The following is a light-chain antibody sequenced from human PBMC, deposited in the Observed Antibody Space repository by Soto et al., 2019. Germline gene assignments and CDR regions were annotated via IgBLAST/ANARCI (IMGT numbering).Light chain of an antibody. Sequence: QSVLTQPASASGTPGQRGTISCSGSTSNIVRNFVYCYQQLPGTAPTLLIYTKDQRRSGILDRFSGSKSATSASLAISGPRSEDVADYYCAAWDDRLSGLVFGGGTKLTVL. V-gene: IGLV1-47*01. CDR3: AAWDDRLSGLV. CDR1: TSNIVRNF. J-gene: IGLJ2*01. CDR2: TKD.